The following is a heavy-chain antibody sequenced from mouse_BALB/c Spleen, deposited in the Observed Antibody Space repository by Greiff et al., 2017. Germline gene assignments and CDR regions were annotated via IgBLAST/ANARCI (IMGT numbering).Heavy chain of an antibody. D-gene: IGHD2-12*01. V-gene: IGHV6-6*02. CDR3: TRKLLYAWFAY. J-gene: IGHJ3*01. CDR2: IRLKSNNYAT. Sequence: EVMLVESGGGLVQPGGSMKLSCVASGFTFSNYWMNWVRQSPEKGLEWVAEIRLKSNNYATHYAESVKGRFTISRDDSKSSVYLQMNNLRAEDTGIYYCTRKLLYAWFAYWGQGTLVTVSA. CDR1: GFTFSNYW.